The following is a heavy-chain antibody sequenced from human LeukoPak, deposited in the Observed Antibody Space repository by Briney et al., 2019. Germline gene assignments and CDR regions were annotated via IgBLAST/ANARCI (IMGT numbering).Heavy chain of an antibody. J-gene: IGHJ4*02. CDR3: ARLTGVIIGYYFDY. D-gene: IGHD3-10*01. CDR2: IYYSGST. V-gene: IGHV4-59*08. CDR1: GCSISSYY. Sequence: SETLSLTCTVSGCSISSYYWSWIRQPPGKGLEWIGYIYYSGSTNYNPSLKSRVTISVDTSKNQFSLKLSSVTAAATAVYYCARLTGVIIGYYFDYWGQGTLVTVSS.